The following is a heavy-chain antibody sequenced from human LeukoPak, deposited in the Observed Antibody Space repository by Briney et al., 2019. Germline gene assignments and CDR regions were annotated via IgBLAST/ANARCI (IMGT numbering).Heavy chain of an antibody. CDR2: ISAYNGNT. D-gene: IGHD3-10*01. J-gene: IGHJ6*04. CDR3: ARFTTRWFGELLYYYYGMDV. V-gene: IGHV1-18*04. Sequence: ASVKASCKASGYTYTSYGISWVRQAPGQGLEWMGWISAYNGNTNYAQKLQGRVTMTTDTSTSTAYMELRSLRSDDTAVYYCARFTTRWFGELLYYYYGMDVWGKGTTVTVSS. CDR1: GYTYTSYG.